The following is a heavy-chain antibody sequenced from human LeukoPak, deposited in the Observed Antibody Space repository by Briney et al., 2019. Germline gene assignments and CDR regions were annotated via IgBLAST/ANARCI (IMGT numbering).Heavy chain of an antibody. D-gene: IGHD5-12*01. J-gene: IGHJ4*02. CDR2: IYYSGST. Sequence: SETLSLTCTVSGGSISSSSYYWGWIRQPPGKGLEWIGSIYYSGSTYYNPSLKRRVTISVATSKNQFSLKLSSVTAADTAVYYCATPGKGYAPKYYFDYWGQGTLVTVSS. V-gene: IGHV4-39*01. CDR1: GGSISSSSYY. CDR3: ATPGKGYAPKYYFDY.